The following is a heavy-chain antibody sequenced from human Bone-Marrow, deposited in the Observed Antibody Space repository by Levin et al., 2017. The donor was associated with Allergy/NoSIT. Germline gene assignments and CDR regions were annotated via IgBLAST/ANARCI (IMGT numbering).Heavy chain of an antibody. D-gene: IGHD3-9*01. CDR3: AKSETVFDWLYYFDY. CDR2: ISYDGSNK. V-gene: IGHV3-30*18. J-gene: IGHJ4*02. CDR1: GFTFSNYG. Sequence: GESLKISCAASGFTFSNYGMHWVRQAPGKGLEWVALISYDGSNKYYADSVKGRFTISRDNSKNTLYLQMNSLRAEDTAVYYCAKSETVFDWLYYFDYWGQGTLVTVSS.